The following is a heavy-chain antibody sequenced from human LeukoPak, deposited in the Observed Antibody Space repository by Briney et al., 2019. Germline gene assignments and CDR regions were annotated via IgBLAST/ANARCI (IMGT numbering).Heavy chain of an antibody. CDR3: ARADAGYSSSWYYLRDYYYYGMDV. J-gene: IGHJ6*02. CDR1: GGTFSSYA. Sequence: ASVKVSCKASGGTFSSYAISWVRQAPGQGLEWMGWINTNTGNPTYAQGFTGRFVFSLDTSVSTAYLQICSLKAEDTAVYYCARADAGYSSSWYYLRDYYYYGMDVWGQGTTVTVSS. V-gene: IGHV7-4-1*01. CDR2: INTNTGNP. D-gene: IGHD6-13*01.